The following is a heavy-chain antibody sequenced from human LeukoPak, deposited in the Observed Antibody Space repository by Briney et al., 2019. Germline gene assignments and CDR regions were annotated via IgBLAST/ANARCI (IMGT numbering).Heavy chain of an antibody. CDR1: GGSISSYY. CDR3: ARLLVGAADY. CDR2: IYYSGST. Sequence: SETLSLTCTVSGGSISSYYWSWIRQPPGKGLEWIGYIYYSGSTNYNPSLKSRVTISVDTSKNQFSLKLSSVTAADTAVYYCARLLVGAADYWGQGTLVTVSS. D-gene: IGHD1-26*01. V-gene: IGHV4-59*01. J-gene: IGHJ4*02.